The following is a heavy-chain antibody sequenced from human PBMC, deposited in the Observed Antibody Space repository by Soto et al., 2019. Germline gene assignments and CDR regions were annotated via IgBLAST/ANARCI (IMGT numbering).Heavy chain of an antibody. CDR1: GGSVSSGSYY. Sequence: SETLSLTCTVSGGSVSSGSYYWSWIRQPPGKGLEWIGYIYYSGSTNYNPSLKSRVTISVDTSKNQFSLKLSSVTAADTAVYYCARETQVTGELDYYYYYGMDVWGQGTTVTVSS. CDR2: IYYSGST. D-gene: IGHD1-26*01. V-gene: IGHV4-61*01. CDR3: ARETQVTGELDYYYYYGMDV. J-gene: IGHJ6*02.